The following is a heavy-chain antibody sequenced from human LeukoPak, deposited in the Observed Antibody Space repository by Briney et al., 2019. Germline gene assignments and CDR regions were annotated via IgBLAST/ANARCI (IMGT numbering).Heavy chain of an antibody. CDR3: ARDRSEFDY. J-gene: IGHJ4*02. CDR2: IYYSGST. CDR1: GGSISSYY. V-gene: IGHV4-59*01. Sequence: SETLSLTCTVSGGSISSYYWSWIRQPPGKGLERIGYIYYSGSTNYNPSLKSRLTISVDTSKNQFSLKLNSVTAADTAVYYCARDRSEFDYWGQGTLVTVSS.